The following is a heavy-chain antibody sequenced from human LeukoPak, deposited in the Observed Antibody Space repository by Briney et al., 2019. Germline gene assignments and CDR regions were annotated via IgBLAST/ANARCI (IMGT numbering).Heavy chain of an antibody. CDR3: ARTAAAGLIDY. J-gene: IGHJ4*02. V-gene: IGHV4-31*03. CDR1: GGSISSGGYY. Sequence: TLSLTCTVSGGSISSGGYYWSWIRQHPGKGLEWIGYIYYSGSTYYNPSLKSRVTISVDTSKNQFSLKLSSVTAADTAVYYCARTAAAGLIDYWGQGTLVTVSS. D-gene: IGHD6-13*01. CDR2: IYYSGST.